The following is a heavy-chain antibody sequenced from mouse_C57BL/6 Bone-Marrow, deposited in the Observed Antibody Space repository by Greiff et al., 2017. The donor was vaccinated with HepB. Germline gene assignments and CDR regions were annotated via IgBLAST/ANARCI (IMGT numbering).Heavy chain of an antibody. CDR3: ARVSPYYGSSYGV. CDR2: IDPSDSET. J-gene: IGHJ1*03. V-gene: IGHV1-52*01. D-gene: IGHD1-1*01. CDR1: GYTFTSYW. Sequence: VQLQQPGAELVRPGSSVKLSCKASGYTFTSYWMHWVKQRPIQGLEWIGNIDPSDSETHYNQKFKDKATLTVDKSSSTAYMQLSSLTSEDSAVYYCARVSPYYGSSYGVWGTGTTVTVSS.